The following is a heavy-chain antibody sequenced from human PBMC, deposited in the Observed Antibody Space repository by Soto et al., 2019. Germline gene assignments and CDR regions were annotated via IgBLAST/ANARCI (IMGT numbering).Heavy chain of an antibody. Sequence: QVQLQESGPGLVKPSQTLSLTCTVSGGSISSGGYYWSWIRQHPGKGLEWIGYIYYSGSTYYNPTLKRQVTISVDTSKNQFSLKLSSVTAADTAVYYCARVCGGDCHYGMDVWGQGTTVTVSS. J-gene: IGHJ6*02. D-gene: IGHD2-21*02. CDR1: GGSISSGGYY. CDR3: ARVCGGDCHYGMDV. V-gene: IGHV4-31*01. CDR2: IYYSGST.